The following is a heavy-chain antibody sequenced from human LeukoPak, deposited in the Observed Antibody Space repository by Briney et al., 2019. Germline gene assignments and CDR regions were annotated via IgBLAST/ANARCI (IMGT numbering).Heavy chain of an antibody. Sequence: SETLSLTCTVSGGSISSSSYYWGWIRQPPGKGLEWIGSIYYSGSTYYSPSLQSRVTISVDTSKNQFSLKLTSVTAADTAVYYCARHLYYYYDYWGQGTLVTVSS. J-gene: IGHJ4*02. CDR3: ARHLYYYYDY. CDR1: GGSISSSSYY. D-gene: IGHD2-8*01. V-gene: IGHV4-39*01. CDR2: IYYSGST.